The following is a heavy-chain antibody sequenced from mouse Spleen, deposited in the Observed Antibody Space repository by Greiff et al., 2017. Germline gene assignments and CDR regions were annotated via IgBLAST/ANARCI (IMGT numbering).Heavy chain of an antibody. Sequence: VQLQQPGAELVKPGASVKLSCKASGYTFTSYWMQWVKQRPGQGLEWIGEIDPSDSYTNYNQKFKGKATLTVDTSSSTAYMQLSSLTSEDSAVYYCARGTGQRDYWGQGTTLTVSS. CDR2: IDPSDSYT. J-gene: IGHJ2*01. CDR1: GYTFTSYW. CDR3: ARGTGQRDY. V-gene: IGHV1-50*01. D-gene: IGHD4-1*01.